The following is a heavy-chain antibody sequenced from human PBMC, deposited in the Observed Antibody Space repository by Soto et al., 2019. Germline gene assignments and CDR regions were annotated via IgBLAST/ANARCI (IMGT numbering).Heavy chain of an antibody. CDR2: INPKSGGT. D-gene: IGHD2-8*01. CDR3: ARGDSTDCSNGVCSFFYNHDMDV. Sequence: ASVKVSCKASGYSFTDYHIHWVRQAPGQGLEWLGRINPKSGGTSTAQKFQGWVTMTADTSISTASMELTRLTSDDTAIYYCARGDSTDCSNGVCSFFYNHDMDVWGQGTTVTVSS. J-gene: IGHJ6*02. CDR1: GYSFTDYH. V-gene: IGHV1-2*04.